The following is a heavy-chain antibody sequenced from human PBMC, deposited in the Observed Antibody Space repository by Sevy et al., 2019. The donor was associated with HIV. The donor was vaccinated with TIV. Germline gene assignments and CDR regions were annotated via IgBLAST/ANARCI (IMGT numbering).Heavy chain of an antibody. Sequence: SETLSLTCTVSGDSISNYYWSWIRQPPGKGLEWIGYIYYSRSTNYNPSLKSRVTISVDKSKNQFSLKLSSVTAADPAVYYCARALQNYYYGMDVWGQGTTVTVSS. CDR1: GDSISNYY. D-gene: IGHD3-16*02. V-gene: IGHV4-59*01. CDR2: IYYSRST. CDR3: ARALQNYYYGMDV. J-gene: IGHJ6*02.